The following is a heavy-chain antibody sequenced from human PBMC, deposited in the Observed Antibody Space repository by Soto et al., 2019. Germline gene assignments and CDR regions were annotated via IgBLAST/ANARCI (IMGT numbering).Heavy chain of an antibody. J-gene: IGHJ6*02. CDR2: IIPIFGTA. CDR1: GGTFSSYD. CDR3: ARDTPNYGGNSGYYYGMDV. Sequence: SVKVSCKASGGTFSSYDISWVRQAPGQGRDWMGGIIPIFGTANYAQKFQGRVTITADESTSTAYMELSSLRSEDTAVYYCARDTPNYGGNSGYYYGMDVWGQGTTVTVSS. D-gene: IGHD4-17*01. V-gene: IGHV1-69*13.